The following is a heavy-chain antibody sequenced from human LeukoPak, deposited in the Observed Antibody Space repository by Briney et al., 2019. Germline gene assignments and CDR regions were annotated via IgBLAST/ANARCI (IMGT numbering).Heavy chain of an antibody. V-gene: IGHV3-7*05. J-gene: IGHJ5*02. CDR1: GFTFSDYW. CDR2: IKQDGSEK. CDR3: ARCSGPSWSGENWFDP. D-gene: IGHD3-3*01. Sequence: GGSLRLSCAASGFTFSDYWMSWVRQAPGKGLEWVANIKQDGSEKYYVDSVKGRFTISRDNAKNSLYLQMNSLRAEETAVYYCARCSGPSWSGENWFDPWGQGTLVTVSS.